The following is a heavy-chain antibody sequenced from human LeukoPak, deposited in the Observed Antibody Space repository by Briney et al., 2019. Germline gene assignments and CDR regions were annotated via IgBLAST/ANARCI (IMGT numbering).Heavy chain of an antibody. CDR2: MNPNSGNT. Sequence: GASVKVSCKASGYTFTSYDINWVRQATGQGLEWMGWMNPNSGNTGYAQKFQGRVTITRNTSISTAYMELSSLRSEDTAVYYCARGIAARLGRAFDIWGQGTMATVS. CDR3: ARGIAARLGRAFDI. V-gene: IGHV1-8*03. CDR1: GYTFTSYD. J-gene: IGHJ3*02. D-gene: IGHD6-6*01.